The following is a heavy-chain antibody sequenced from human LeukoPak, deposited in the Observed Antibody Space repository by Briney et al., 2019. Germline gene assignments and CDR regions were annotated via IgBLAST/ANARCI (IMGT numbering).Heavy chain of an antibody. J-gene: IGHJ4*02. D-gene: IGHD3-22*01. CDR2: ISWNSGSI. V-gene: IGHV3-9*01. Sequence: GGSLRLSCAASGFTFDDYAMHWVRQAPGKGLEWVSGISWNSGSIGYADSVKGRFTISRDNAKNSLYLQMNSLRAEDTALYYCAKDTGYYYDSSNYLGYWGQGTLVTVSS. CDR1: GFTFDDYA. CDR3: AKDTGYYYDSSNYLGY.